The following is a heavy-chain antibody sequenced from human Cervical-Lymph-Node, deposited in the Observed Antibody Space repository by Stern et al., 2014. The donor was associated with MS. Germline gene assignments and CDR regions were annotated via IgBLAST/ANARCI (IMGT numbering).Heavy chain of an antibody. CDR3: VRRATYCDGDCYFGADDN. V-gene: IGHV5-51*01. J-gene: IGHJ4*02. D-gene: IGHD2-21*02. CDR2: INPGDSNP. Sequence: VQLVQSGAEVRKPGESLKISCKASGYSFTSFWIGWVRQMPGKGLEWMGVINPGDSNPIYSPSFQGQVTFSVDRSISTAYLQWTSLKASDTAMYYCVRRATYCDGDCYFGADDNWGQGTLVTVSS. CDR1: GYSFTSFW.